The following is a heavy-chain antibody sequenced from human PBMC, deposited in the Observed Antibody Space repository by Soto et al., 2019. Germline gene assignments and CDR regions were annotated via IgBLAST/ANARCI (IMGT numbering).Heavy chain of an antibody. V-gene: IGHV1-69*13. J-gene: IGHJ4*02. CDR2: LIPMFDIA. D-gene: IGHD5-12*01. Sequence: SVKVSCKASGGTFTSYTVYWVRQAPGQGLEWVGGLIPMFDIANYAEGFRGRVMITADEATNTASMELSSLTSADTAVYYCARGQGGSGYDFNYWGQGTLVTVSS. CDR1: GGTFTSYT. CDR3: ARGQGGSGYDFNY.